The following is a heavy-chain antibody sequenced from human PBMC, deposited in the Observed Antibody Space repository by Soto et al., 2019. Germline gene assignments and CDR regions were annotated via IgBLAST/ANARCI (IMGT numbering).Heavy chain of an antibody. CDR3: ARDHYYDILTGYYTRAFDI. V-gene: IGHV3-74*01. CDR2: INSDGSST. CDR1: GFTFSSYW. J-gene: IGHJ3*02. Sequence: EVQLVESGGGLVQPGGSLRLSCAASGFTFSSYWMHWVRQAPGKGLVWVSRINSDGSSTSYADSVKGRFTISRDNAKNTLYLQMNSLRAEDTAVYYCARDHYYDILTGYYTRAFDIWGQGTMVTVSS. D-gene: IGHD3-9*01.